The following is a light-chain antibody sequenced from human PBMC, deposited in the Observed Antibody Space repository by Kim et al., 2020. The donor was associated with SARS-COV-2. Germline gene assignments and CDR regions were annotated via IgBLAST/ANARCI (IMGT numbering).Light chain of an antibody. CDR2: ETS. Sequence: LFPGERVTLSCRASQTLIRSYLAWYQQKPGQAPRLLIYETSSRANGIPGRFSGSGSGTDFTLTISRLEPEDSAVYYCQRYGSSSYTFGQGTKLEI. V-gene: IGKV3-20*01. CDR3: QRYGSSSYT. CDR1: QTLIRSY. J-gene: IGKJ2*01.